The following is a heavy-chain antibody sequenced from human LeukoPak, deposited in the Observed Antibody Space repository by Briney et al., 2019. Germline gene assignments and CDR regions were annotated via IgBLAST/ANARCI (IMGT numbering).Heavy chain of an antibody. CDR3: AREMRLVGRVFDY. J-gene: IGHJ4*02. D-gene: IGHD6-6*01. V-gene: IGHV3-7*01. Sequence: QAGGSLRLSCAASGFTFNCCTMGWVRQAPGKGLEWVANIKEDGSEIYYVDSVKGRFTISRDNAKNSLYLQMNSLRAEDTAVYYCAREMRLVGRVFDYWGQGTLVTVSS. CDR2: IKEDGSEI. CDR1: GFTFNCCT.